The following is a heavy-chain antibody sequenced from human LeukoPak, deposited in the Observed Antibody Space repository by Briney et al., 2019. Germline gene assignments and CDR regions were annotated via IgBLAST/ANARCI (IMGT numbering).Heavy chain of an antibody. CDR3: ARDLVLLGYCSSTSCYTGGY. J-gene: IGHJ4*02. Sequence: ASVKVSCKASGYTFTGYYMHWVRQAPGQGLEWMGWINPNSGGTNYAQKLQGRVTMTRDTSISTAYMELSRLRSDDTAVYYCARDLVLLGYCSSTSCYTGGYWGQGTLVTVSS. CDR1: GYTFTGYY. V-gene: IGHV1-2*02. D-gene: IGHD2-2*02. CDR2: INPNSGGT.